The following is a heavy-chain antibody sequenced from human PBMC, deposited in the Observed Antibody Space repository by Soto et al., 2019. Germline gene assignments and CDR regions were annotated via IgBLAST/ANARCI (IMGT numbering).Heavy chain of an antibody. Sequence: VKVSCKASGYTFTSYGISWVRQAPGQGLEWMGWISAYNGNTNYAQKLQGRVTMTTDTSISTAYMELSRLRSDDTAVYYCASGTIFGVVTPYYYYYGMDVWGQGTTVTVSS. V-gene: IGHV1-18*04. CDR1: GYTFTSYG. D-gene: IGHD3-3*01. CDR2: ISAYNGNT. J-gene: IGHJ6*02. CDR3: ASGTIFGVVTPYYYYYGMDV.